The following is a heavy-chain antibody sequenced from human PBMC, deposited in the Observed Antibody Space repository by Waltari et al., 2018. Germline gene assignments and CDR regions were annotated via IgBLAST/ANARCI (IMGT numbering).Heavy chain of an antibody. CDR2: ISYDGSNK. Sequence: QVQLVESGGGVVQPGRSLRLSCAASGFTFSSYAMHWVRQVHGKGLEWVAVISYDGSNKYYADSVKGRFTISRDNSKNTLYLQMNSLRAEDTAVYYCARGHIGSGSYDYFDYWGQGTLVTVSS. V-gene: IGHV3-30-3*01. CDR3: ARGHIGSGSYDYFDY. CDR1: GFTFSSYA. J-gene: IGHJ4*02. D-gene: IGHD3-3*01.